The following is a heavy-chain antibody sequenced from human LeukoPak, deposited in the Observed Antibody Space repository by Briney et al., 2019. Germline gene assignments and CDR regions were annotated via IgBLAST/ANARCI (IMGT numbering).Heavy chain of an antibody. CDR2: ISSSGSNI. CDR1: GFTFSSYE. CDR3: ARGTPSGSYEVAFVY. V-gene: IGHV3-48*03. D-gene: IGHD1-26*01. Sequence: PGGSLRLSCAASGFTFSSYEMNWVRQAPGNGLEWVSYISSSGSNIYYADSVKGRFTIPRDNAKNSLYLQMNSLRAEDTAVYYCARGTPSGSYEVAFVYWGQGTLVTVSS. J-gene: IGHJ4*02.